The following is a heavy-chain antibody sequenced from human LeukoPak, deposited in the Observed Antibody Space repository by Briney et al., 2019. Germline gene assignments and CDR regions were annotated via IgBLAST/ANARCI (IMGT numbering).Heavy chain of an antibody. J-gene: IGHJ4*02. CDR2: IYYSGST. CDR1: GGSISSYY. Sequence: PSETLSLTCTVSGGSISSYYWSWIGQPPGKGLEGIGYIYYSGSTNYNPSLKSRVTISVDTSKNQFSLKLSTVTAADTAVYYCAREGRSGWYPDYWGQGTLVTVSS. V-gene: IGHV4-59*01. CDR3: AREGRSGWYPDY. D-gene: IGHD6-19*01.